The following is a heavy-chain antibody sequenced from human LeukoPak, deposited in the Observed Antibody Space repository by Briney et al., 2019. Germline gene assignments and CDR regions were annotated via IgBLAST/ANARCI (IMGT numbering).Heavy chain of an antibody. CDR3: ARGIAVAFLQANWFDP. CDR2: ISGSGGST. Sequence: QTGGSLRLSCAASGFTFSSYAMSWVRQAPGKGLEWVSAISGSGGSTYYADSVKGRFTISRDNSKNTLYLQMNSLRAEDTAVYYCARGIAVAFLQANWFDPWGQGALVTVSS. J-gene: IGHJ5*02. D-gene: IGHD6-19*01. V-gene: IGHV3-23*01. CDR1: GFTFSSYA.